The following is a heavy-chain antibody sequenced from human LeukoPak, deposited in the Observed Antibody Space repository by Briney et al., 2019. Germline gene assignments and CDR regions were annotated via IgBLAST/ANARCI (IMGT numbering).Heavy chain of an antibody. D-gene: IGHD6-13*01. CDR2: IIPIFGTA. V-gene: IGHV1-69*05. Sequence: SVKDSCKASGGTFSSYAISWVRQAPGQGVEWMGGIIPIFGTANYAQKFQGRVTNTTDESTSTAYIELSSLRSEDTAVYYCARGADLLQQLEPYYYDCDMDVWGKGTTVTVSS. J-gene: IGHJ6*03. CDR1: GGTFSSYA. CDR3: ARGADLLQQLEPYYYDCDMDV.